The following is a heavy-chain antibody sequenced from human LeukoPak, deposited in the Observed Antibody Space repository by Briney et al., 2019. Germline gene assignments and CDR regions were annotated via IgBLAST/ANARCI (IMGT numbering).Heavy chain of an antibody. CDR3: ARYADYRRAYSSSFNWFDP. D-gene: IGHD6-6*01. V-gene: IGHV4-34*01. J-gene: IGHJ5*02. CDR2: INHSGST. CDR1: GGSFSGYY. Sequence: LSETLSLTCAVYGGSFSGYYWSWIRQPPGKGLEWIGEINHSGSTNYNPSLKSRVTISVDTSKNQFSLKLSSVTAADTAVYYCARYADYRRAYSSSFNWFDPWGQGTLVTVSS.